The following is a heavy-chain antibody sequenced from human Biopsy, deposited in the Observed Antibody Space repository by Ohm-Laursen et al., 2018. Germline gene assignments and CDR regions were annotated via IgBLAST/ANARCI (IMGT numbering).Heavy chain of an antibody. CDR2: TYYSGST. CDR1: GGSISRDY. Sequence: GTLSLTCTVSGGSISRDYWAWIRQPPGKGLQWIGYTYYSGSTNYNPSLNSRVTIAVNTSKNQFSLRLTSVTAADTAVYYCVRSNYHYYGFDVWGQGTTVTVSS. V-gene: IGHV4-59*01. CDR3: VRSNYHYYGFDV. J-gene: IGHJ6*02.